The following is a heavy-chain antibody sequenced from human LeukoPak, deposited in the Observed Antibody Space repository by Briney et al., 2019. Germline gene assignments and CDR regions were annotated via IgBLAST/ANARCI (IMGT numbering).Heavy chain of an antibody. V-gene: IGHV4-31*03. J-gene: IGHJ4*02. CDR3: ARYTVSGATPYYFDY. D-gene: IGHD2-15*01. Sequence: SQTLSLTCTVSGGSMSSGGYYWSWIRQHPGKGLEWIVYIYYSGSTYYNPSLKSRITISIDTSKNQFSLKLNSVTAADTAVYYCARYTVSGATPYYFDYWGQGTLVTVSS. CDR1: GGSMSSGGYY. CDR2: IYYSGST.